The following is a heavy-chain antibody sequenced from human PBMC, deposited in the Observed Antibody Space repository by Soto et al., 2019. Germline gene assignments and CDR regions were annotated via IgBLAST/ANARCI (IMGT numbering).Heavy chain of an antibody. CDR3: ARDWATTVRGKMLATDYFGMDV. Sequence: XGGLRLSSAACELAFEKYDLHWVRQAPGKGLEWVAVISFDGSNTYYADSVRGRFTISRDNSKNTVSLQMNSLRPEDTAVYYCARDWATTVRGKMLATDYFGMDVWGQGTTVTVSS. D-gene: IGHD3-10*01. J-gene: IGHJ6*02. V-gene: IGHV3-30*04. CDR2: ISFDGSNT. CDR1: ELAFEKYD.